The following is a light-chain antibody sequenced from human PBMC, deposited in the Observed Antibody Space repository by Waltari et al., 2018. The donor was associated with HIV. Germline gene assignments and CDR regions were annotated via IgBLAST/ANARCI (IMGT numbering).Light chain of an antibody. Sequence: QSVLTQPPSVSGAPGQRVTISCTGSFSNLGADYALNWSQQLPGAAPKLLIFANSNRPSGVPDRFSGSKSVTSASLAITGLRAEDEADYYCQSYDSSLSGSVFGTGTKVTVL. J-gene: IGLJ1*01. CDR2: ANS. V-gene: IGLV1-40*01. CDR1: FSNLGADYA. CDR3: QSYDSSLSGSV.